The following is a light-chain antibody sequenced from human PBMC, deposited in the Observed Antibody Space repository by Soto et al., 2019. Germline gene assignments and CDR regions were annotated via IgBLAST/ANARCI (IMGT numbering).Light chain of an antibody. J-gene: IGKJ1*01. V-gene: IGKV1-5*03. Sequence: DIQMTQSPSTLSASVGDRVTITCRASQYIHNYLAWYQQKPGEAPKLLIYEAANLESGVQSRFRGSGNGTELTLNISSLQHDDFETSYCQQSNNYPCPFGQGTRVEI. CDR1: QYIHNY. CDR2: EAA. CDR3: QQSNNYPCP.